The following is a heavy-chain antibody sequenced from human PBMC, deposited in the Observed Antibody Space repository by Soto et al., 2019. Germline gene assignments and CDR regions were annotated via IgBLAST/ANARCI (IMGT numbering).Heavy chain of an antibody. CDR1: GSPISSYY. Sequence: SETLSLTCSVSGSPISSYYWGWFRLPPGQGLQWVGYIYYTGTTSYNPSLKGRVTVSLDTSKKQFSLKLRSVTAADTAVYFCARLGGYYQAFEQWGQGALVTVSS. D-gene: IGHD3-22*01. J-gene: IGHJ4*01. CDR2: IYYTGTT. V-gene: IGHV4-59*08. CDR3: ARLGGYYQAFEQ.